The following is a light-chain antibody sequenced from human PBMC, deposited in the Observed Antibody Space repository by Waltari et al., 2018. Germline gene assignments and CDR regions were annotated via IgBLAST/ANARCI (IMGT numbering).Light chain of an antibody. Sequence: QSVLTQPPSASGNPGQRATISCSETYSNMGSHSADWFQHPPGTAPKLLIHSTTERPSGVPGRFSGSKSGTSASLAISGLQSEDEGDYYCALWDDSLNGVVFGGGTKLTVL. CDR1: YSNMGSHS. CDR2: STT. CDR3: ALWDDSLNGVV. V-gene: IGLV1-44*01. J-gene: IGLJ2*01.